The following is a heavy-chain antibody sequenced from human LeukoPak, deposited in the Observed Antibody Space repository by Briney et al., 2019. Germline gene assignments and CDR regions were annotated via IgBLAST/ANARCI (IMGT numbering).Heavy chain of an antibody. CDR3: ARDRLPYYYYGMDV. CDR1: GYTFTSYA. J-gene: IGHJ6*02. V-gene: IGHV1-3*01. Sequence: PLASVKVSCKASGYTFTSYAMHWVRQAPGQRLEWMRWINAGNGNTKYSQKFQGRVTITRDTSASTAYMELSSLRSEDTAVYYCARDRLPYYYYGMDVWGQGTTVTVSS. CDR2: INAGNGNT.